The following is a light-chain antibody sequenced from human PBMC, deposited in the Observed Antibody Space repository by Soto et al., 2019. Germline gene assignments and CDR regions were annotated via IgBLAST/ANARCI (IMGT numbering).Light chain of an antibody. CDR3: QQSYSTPPGT. CDR1: QSISSY. J-gene: IGKJ2*01. CDR2: AAS. Sequence: DIQMTQSPSSLSASVGDRVTITCRASQSISSYLNWYQQKPGKAPKLLIYAASSLQSGVPSRFSGCGSGTDFTLTISSLQPEDFATYYCQQSYSTPPGTFGQGTKLEIK. V-gene: IGKV1-39*01.